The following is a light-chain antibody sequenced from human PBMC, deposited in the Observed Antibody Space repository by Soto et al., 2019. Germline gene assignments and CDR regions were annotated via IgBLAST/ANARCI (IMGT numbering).Light chain of an antibody. CDR2: AAS. J-gene: IGKJ1*01. V-gene: IGKV1-39*01. Sequence: DIQMTQSPSTLSASVGDRVTITCRASQSISSWLAWYQQKPGKAPKLLIYAASSLQSGVPSRFSGSGSETDFTLTIVSLQPEDFATYSCQQSYSTTWTFGQGTKVDI. CDR3: QQSYSTTWT. CDR1: QSISSW.